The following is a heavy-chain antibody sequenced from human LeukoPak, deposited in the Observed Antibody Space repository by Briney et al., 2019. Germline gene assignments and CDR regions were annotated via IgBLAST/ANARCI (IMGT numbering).Heavy chain of an antibody. J-gene: IGHJ4*02. CDR3: GTLLSNGPFDY. CDR2: IYPNSGAT. CDR1: GYTFTGYY. V-gene: IGHV1-2*02. Sequence: ASVKVSCKASGYTFTGYYMHWVRQAPGQGLEWMGWIYPNSGATKYAQKFQGRVTMTRDASISTAYMELSGLRSDDTAVYYCGTLLSNGPFDYWGQGSLVTVSS.